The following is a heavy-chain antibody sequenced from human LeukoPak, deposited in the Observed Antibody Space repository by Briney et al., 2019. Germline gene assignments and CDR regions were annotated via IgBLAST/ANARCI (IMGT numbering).Heavy chain of an antibody. J-gene: IGHJ4*02. D-gene: IGHD3-3*01. Sequence: GGSLRLSCAASGFTFSSYAMSWVRQAPGKGLEWVSAISGCGGSTYYADSVKGRFTISRDNSKNTLYLQMNSLRAEDTAVYYCAKASLDFWSGYPFDYWGQGTLVTVSS. CDR3: AKASLDFWSGYPFDY. V-gene: IGHV3-23*01. CDR2: ISGCGGST. CDR1: GFTFSSYA.